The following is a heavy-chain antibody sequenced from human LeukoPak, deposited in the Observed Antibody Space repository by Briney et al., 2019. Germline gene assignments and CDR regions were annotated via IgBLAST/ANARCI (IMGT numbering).Heavy chain of an antibody. CDR2: INHSGST. V-gene: IGHV4-34*01. CDR1: GGSFSGYY. J-gene: IGHJ4*02. D-gene: IGHD3-10*01. CDR3: ARGIGGSSYDY. Sequence: SETLSLTCAVYGGSFSGYYWSWIRQPPGKGLEWIGEINHSGSTNYNPSLKSRVTISVDTSKNRFSLKLSSVTAADTAVYYCARGIGGSSYDYWGQGTLVTVSS.